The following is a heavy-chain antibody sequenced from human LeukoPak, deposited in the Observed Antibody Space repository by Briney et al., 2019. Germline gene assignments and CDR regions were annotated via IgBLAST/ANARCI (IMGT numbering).Heavy chain of an antibody. D-gene: IGHD2-15*01. V-gene: IGHV3-21*01. Sequence: TGGSLRLSCAASGFTFSSYSMNWVRQAPGKGLEWVSSISSSSSYIYYADSVKGRFTISRDNAKNSLYLQMNSLRAEDTAVYYCASGYCSGGSCYTPDFDYWGQGTLVTVSS. J-gene: IGHJ4*02. CDR3: ASGYCSGGSCYTPDFDY. CDR1: GFTFSSYS. CDR2: ISSSSSYI.